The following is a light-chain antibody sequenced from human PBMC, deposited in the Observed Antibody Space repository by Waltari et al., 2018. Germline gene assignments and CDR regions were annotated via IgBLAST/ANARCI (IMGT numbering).Light chain of an antibody. V-gene: IGLV10-54*04. Sequence: QPGVTQPPAVYKGLRHTAALPCTRKPTNVVNHVADCLQQHQGHPPKLLSYRNNNRPSGISERFSASRSGNTAALTIVGLQPEDEADYYCSGCDISSRGHVFGGGTKLTVL. CDR2: RNN. J-gene: IGLJ3*02. CDR1: PTNVVNHV. CDR3: SGCDISSRGHV.